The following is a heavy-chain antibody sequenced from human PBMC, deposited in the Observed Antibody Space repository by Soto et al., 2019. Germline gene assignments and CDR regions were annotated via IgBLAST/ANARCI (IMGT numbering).Heavy chain of an antibody. CDR3: AREGSYSSYNFAHGIQLWSFDF. Sequence: SETLSLTCTVSGGSINTFYWSWVRQPAGKGLEWIGRIFSSGSTSFNPSLESRVAMSVDTSKNHFSLNLSSVTAADMAVYYCAREGSYSSYNFAHGIQLWSFDFWGQGALVTVSS. D-gene: IGHD5-18*01. CDR2: IFSSGST. J-gene: IGHJ4*02. CDR1: GGSINTFY. V-gene: IGHV4-4*07.